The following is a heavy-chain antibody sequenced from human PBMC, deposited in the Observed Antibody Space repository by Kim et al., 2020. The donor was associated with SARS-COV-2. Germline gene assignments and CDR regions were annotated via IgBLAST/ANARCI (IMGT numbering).Heavy chain of an antibody. J-gene: IGHJ6*02. Sequence: SETLSLTCAVYGGSFSGYYWSWIRQPPGKGLEWIGEINHSGSTNYNPSLKSRVTISVDTSKNQFSLKLSSVTAADTAVYYCAGGRGYSYGHRTYYYYYGMDVWGQGTTVTVSS. CDR3: AGGRGYSYGHRTYYYYYGMDV. CDR1: GGSFSGYY. CDR2: INHSGST. V-gene: IGHV4-34*01. D-gene: IGHD5-18*01.